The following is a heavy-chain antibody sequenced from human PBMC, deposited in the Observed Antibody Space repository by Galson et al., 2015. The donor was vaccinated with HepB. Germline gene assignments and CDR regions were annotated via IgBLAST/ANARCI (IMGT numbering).Heavy chain of an antibody. V-gene: IGHV1-69*06. D-gene: IGHD6-13*01. J-gene: IGHJ3*02. Sequence: SVKVSCKASGGTFSSYAISWVRQAPGQGLEWMGGIIPIFGTANYAQKFQGRVTITADKSTSTAYMELSSLRSEDTAVYYCASSGGSSWYWAFDIWGQGTMVTVSS. CDR2: IIPIFGTA. CDR1: GGTFSSYA. CDR3: ASSGGSSWYWAFDI.